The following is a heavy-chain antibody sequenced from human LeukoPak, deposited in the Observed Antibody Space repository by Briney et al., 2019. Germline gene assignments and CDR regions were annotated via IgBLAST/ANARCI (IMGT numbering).Heavy chain of an antibody. D-gene: IGHD3-22*01. CDR2: IWYDGSNK. CDR3: ARDGFHYYDSSGYYYPDY. V-gene: IGHV3-33*01. Sequence: PGRSLRLSCAASGFTFSSHGMHWVRQAPGKGLEWVAVIWYDGSNKYYADSVKGRFTISRDNSKNTLYLQMNSLRAEDTAVYYCARDGFHYYDSSGYYYPDYWGQGTLVTVSS. CDR1: GFTFSSHG. J-gene: IGHJ4*02.